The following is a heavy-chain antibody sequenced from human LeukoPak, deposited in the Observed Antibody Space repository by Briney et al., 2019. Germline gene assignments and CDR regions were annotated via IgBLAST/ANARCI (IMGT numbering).Heavy chain of an antibody. V-gene: IGHV3-23*01. J-gene: IGHJ4*02. CDR1: GGSISSYY. D-gene: IGHD4-17*01. CDR3: AKWMPTTPSSFDY. Sequence: PSETLSLTCTVSGGSISSYYWSWVRQAPGKGLEWVSAISGSGGSTYYADSVKGRFTISRDNSKNTLYLQMNSLRAEDTAVYYCAKWMPTTPSSFDYWGQGTLVTVSS. CDR2: ISGSGGST.